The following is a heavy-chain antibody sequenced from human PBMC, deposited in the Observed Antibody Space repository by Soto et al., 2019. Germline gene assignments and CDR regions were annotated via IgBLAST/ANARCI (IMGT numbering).Heavy chain of an antibody. CDR3: ARDHVDIVATIEVWFDP. V-gene: IGHV1-69*13. D-gene: IGHD5-12*01. CDR1: GGTFSSYA. Sequence: SVKVSCKASGGTFSSYAISWVRQAPGQGLEWMGGIIPIFGTANYAQKFQGRVTITADESTSTAYMELSSLRSEDTAVYYCARDHVDIVATIEVWFDPWGQGTLVTVYS. CDR2: IIPIFGTA. J-gene: IGHJ5*02.